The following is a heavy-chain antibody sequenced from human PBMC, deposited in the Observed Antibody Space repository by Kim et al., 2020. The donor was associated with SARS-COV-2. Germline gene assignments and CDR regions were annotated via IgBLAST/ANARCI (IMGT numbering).Heavy chain of an antibody. CDR3: ARVNYDSSGYYN. D-gene: IGHD3-22*01. V-gene: IGHV3-74*01. CDR1: GFTFSSYW. CDR2: INSDGSST. J-gene: IGHJ4*02. Sequence: GGSLRLSCAASGFTFSSYWMHWVRQAPGKGLVWVSRINSDGSSTSYADSVKGRFTISRDNAKNTLYLQMNSLRAEDTAVYYCARVNYDSSGYYNWGQGTLVTVSS.